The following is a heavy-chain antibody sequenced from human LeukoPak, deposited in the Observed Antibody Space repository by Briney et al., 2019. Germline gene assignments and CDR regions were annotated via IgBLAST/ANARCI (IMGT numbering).Heavy chain of an antibody. D-gene: IGHD4-4*01. CDR2: ISSSSSTI. CDR3: ARDFSFYDYSNYGDDY. CDR1: GSTFSSYS. V-gene: IGHV3-48*01. J-gene: IGHJ4*02. Sequence: GGSLRLSCAASGSTFSSYSMNWVRQAPGKGLEWVSYISSSSSTIYYADSVKGRFTISRDNAKNSLYLQMNSLRAEDTAVYYCARDFSFYDYSNYGDDYWGQGTLVTVSS.